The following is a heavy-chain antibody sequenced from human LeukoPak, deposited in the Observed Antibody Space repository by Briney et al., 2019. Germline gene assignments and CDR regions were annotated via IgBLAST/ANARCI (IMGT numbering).Heavy chain of an antibody. CDR1: GGSISSYY. V-gene: IGHV4-59*01. CDR2: IYYSGST. D-gene: IGHD5-24*01. J-gene: IGHJ3*02. CDR3: AREKMARGDAFDI. Sequence: PSETLSLTCTVSGGSISSYYWSWIRQPPGKGLEWIGYIYYSGSTNYNPSLKSRVTISVDTSKNQFSLKLSSVPAADTAVYYCAREKMARGDAFDIWGQGTMVTVSS.